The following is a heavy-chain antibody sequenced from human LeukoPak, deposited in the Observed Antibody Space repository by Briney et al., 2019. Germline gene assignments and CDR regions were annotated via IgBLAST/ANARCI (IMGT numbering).Heavy chain of an antibody. CDR1: GGSISSGSYY. CDR2: IYTSGST. Sequence: SETLSLTCTVSGGSISSGSYYWSWIRQPAGKGLEWIGRIYTSGSTNYNPSLKSRVTISVDTSKNQFSLKLSSVTAADTAVYYCARVTWSGLARGDFDYWGQGTLVTVSS. J-gene: IGHJ4*02. D-gene: IGHD3-10*01. V-gene: IGHV4-61*02. CDR3: ARVTWSGLARGDFDY.